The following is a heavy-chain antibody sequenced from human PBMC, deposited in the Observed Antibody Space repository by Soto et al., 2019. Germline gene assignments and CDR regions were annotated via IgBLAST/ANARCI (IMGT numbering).Heavy chain of an antibody. J-gene: IGHJ4*02. CDR1: GGSFSGYY. V-gene: IGHV4-34*01. CDR2: INHSGST. Sequence: SETLSLTCAVYGGSFSGYYWSWIRQPPGKGLEWIGEINHSGSTNYNPSLKSRVTISVDTSKNQFSLKLSSVTAADTAVYYCATQKTWSGYYTGIALFDYWGQGTLVTVSS. CDR3: ATQKTWSGYYTGIALFDY. D-gene: IGHD3-3*01.